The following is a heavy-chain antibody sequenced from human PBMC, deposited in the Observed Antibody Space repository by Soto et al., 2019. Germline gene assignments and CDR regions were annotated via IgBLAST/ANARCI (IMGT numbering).Heavy chain of an antibody. Sequence: QLQLQESGPGLVKPSETLSLTCIVSGGSITSNGHYWGWIRQPPGKGLESIGNIYYDGNTYYNPSLKSRVTISLDTSKNQFSLRLNSVTAADTAVYYCARSSIVPRLLMYPFDYWGQGTLVTVSS. CDR1: GGSITSNGHY. CDR3: ARSSIVPRLLMYPFDY. D-gene: IGHD2-8*01. CDR2: IYYDGNT. V-gene: IGHV4-39*01. J-gene: IGHJ4*02.